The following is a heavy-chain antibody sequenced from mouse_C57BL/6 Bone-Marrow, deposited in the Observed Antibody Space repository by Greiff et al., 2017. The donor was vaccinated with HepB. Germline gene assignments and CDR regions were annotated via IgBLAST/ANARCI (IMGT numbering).Heavy chain of an antibody. J-gene: IGHJ1*03. CDR1: GFNIKDDY. Sequence: EVQLQQSGAELVRPGASVKLSCTASGFNIKDDYMHWVKQRPEQGLEWIGWIDPENGDTEYASKFQGKATITADTSSNTAYLQLSSLTSADTAVYYCTTGAFYYYGSSYVWYFDVWGTGTTVTVSS. V-gene: IGHV14-4*01. CDR2: IDPENGDT. D-gene: IGHD1-1*01. CDR3: TTGAFYYYGSSYVWYFDV.